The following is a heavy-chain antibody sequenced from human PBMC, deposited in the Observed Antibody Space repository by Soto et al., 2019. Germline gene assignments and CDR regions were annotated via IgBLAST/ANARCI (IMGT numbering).Heavy chain of an antibody. Sequence: SETLSLTCTVSGGSISSSSYYWGWIRQPPGKGLEWIGSIYYSGSTYYNPSLKSRVTISVDTSKNQFSLKLSSVTAADTAVYYCARGYCSGGSCYVGDDAFDICAQGTLVTVSS. CDR3: ARGYCSGGSCYVGDDAFDI. CDR1: GGSISSSSYY. D-gene: IGHD2-15*01. J-gene: IGHJ3*02. CDR2: IYYSGST. V-gene: IGHV4-39*01.